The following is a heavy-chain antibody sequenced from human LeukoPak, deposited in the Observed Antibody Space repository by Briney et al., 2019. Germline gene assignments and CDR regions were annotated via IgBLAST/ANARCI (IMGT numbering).Heavy chain of an antibody. CDR1: GFTFSSYG. J-gene: IGHJ4*02. D-gene: IGHD2-2*02. CDR2: IWYDGSNK. Sequence: GRSLRLSCVASGFTFSSYGMHWVRQAPGKGLEWVAVIWYDGSNKYYADSVKGRFTISRDNSKNTLYLQMNSLRAEDTAVYYCARAGYCSSTSCNRGVSPSDALFSYWGQGTLVTVSS. V-gene: IGHV3-33*01. CDR3: ARAGYCSSTSCNRGVSPSDALFSY.